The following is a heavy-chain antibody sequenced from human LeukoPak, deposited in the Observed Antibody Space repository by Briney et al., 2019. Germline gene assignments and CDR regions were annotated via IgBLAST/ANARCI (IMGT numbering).Heavy chain of an antibody. CDR1: EFTFSSYE. D-gene: IGHD6-6*01. J-gene: IGHJ4*02. V-gene: IGHV3-48*03. Sequence: GGSLRLSCAASEFTFSSYEMNWVRQAPGKGLEWVSYISSSGNTIYYADSVKGRFTISRDNAKNSVFLQMNSLRAEDTAVYYCARWATSFDLWGQGTLVTVSS. CDR2: ISSSGNTI. CDR3: ARWATSFDL.